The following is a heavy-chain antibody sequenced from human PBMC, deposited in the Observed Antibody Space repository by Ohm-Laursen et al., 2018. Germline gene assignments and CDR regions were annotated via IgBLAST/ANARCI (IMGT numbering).Heavy chain of an antibody. CDR1: GFTFSDYG. D-gene: IGHD3-16*01. Sequence: SLRLSCSASGFTFSDYGLHWVRQAPGKGLEWVAVISYDGSNKYYADSVKGRFTISRDNSKNTLYLQMSSLRAEDTAVYYCANVDYGDSWGQGTLVTVSS. CDR3: ANVDYGDS. V-gene: IGHV3-30*18. CDR2: ISYDGSNK. J-gene: IGHJ4*02.